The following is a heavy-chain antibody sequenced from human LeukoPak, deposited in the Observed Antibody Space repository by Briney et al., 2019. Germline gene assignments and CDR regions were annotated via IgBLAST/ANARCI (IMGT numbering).Heavy chain of an antibody. Sequence: ASVKVSCKASGYTFTSYGISWVRQAPGQGLEWMGWISAYNGNTNYAQKLQGRVTMTTDTSTSTAYMELRSLRSDDTAVYYCARDRGVVPAATWFDPWGHGTLVTVSS. D-gene: IGHD2-2*01. V-gene: IGHV1-18*01. CDR2: ISAYNGNT. CDR3: ARDRGVVPAATWFDP. J-gene: IGHJ5*02. CDR1: GYTFTSYG.